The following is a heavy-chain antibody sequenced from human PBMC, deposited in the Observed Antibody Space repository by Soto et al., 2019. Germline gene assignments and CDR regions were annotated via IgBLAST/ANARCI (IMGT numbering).Heavy chain of an antibody. J-gene: IGHJ4*02. Sequence: GGSLRLSCAASGFTFSAYGMHWVRQAPGKGLEWVAGMSYDGINKYYADSVKGRFIISRDNSKNTLYLRMNSLRADDTAVYYCAKGYNYYDSSGYYYGFDYWGQGTLVTVSS. CDR3: AKGYNYYDSSGYYYGFDY. D-gene: IGHD3-22*01. CDR1: GFTFSAYG. CDR2: MSYDGINK. V-gene: IGHV3-30*18.